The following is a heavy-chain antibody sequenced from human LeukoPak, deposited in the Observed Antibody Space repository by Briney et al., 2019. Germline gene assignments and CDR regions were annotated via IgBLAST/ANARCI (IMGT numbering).Heavy chain of an antibody. Sequence: ASVKVSCKASGGTFSSYAISWVRQAPGQGLEWMGGIIPIFGTANYAQKFQGRVTITRNTSISTAYMELSSLRSEDTAVYYCARGPTIAARTGLGYWGQGTLVTVSS. D-gene: IGHD6-25*01. CDR2: IIPIFGTA. CDR1: GGTFSSYA. J-gene: IGHJ4*02. CDR3: ARGPTIAARTGLGY. V-gene: IGHV1-69*05.